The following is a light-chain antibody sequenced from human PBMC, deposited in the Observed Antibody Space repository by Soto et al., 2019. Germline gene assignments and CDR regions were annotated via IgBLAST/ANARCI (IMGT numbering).Light chain of an antibody. CDR1: QSVSSN. Sequence: EIVMTQSPATLSVSPGERATLSCRASQSVSSNLAWYQQKPGQAPRLLIFDASSRATGIPDRFSASGSGTDFTLSISRLEPEDFAVYYCQQYGTSPITFGQGTRLEIK. J-gene: IGKJ5*01. V-gene: IGKV3-20*01. CDR3: QQYGTSPIT. CDR2: DAS.